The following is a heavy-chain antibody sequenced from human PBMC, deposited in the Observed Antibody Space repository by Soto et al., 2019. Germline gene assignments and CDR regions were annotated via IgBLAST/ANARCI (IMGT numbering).Heavy chain of an antibody. D-gene: IGHD3-22*01. CDR1: GGSISSYY. CDR3: ARAAYYYDTRPFDY. V-gene: IGHV4-59*01. J-gene: IGHJ4*02. Sequence: SLTCTVSGGSISSYYWSWIRQPPGKGLEWIGYIYYSGSTNYNPSLESRVTISVDTSKNQFSLKLSSVTAADTAVYYCARAAYYYDTRPFDYWGQGTLVTVSS. CDR2: IYYSGST.